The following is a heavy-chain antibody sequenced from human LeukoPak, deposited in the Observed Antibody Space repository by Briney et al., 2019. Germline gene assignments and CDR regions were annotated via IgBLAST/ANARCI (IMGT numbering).Heavy chain of an antibody. CDR1: GFIFNHW. D-gene: IGHD3-16*01. J-gene: IGHJ4*02. Sequence: PGGSLRLSCVASGFIFNHWMSWVRQAPGKGLDWVANIKEEESAKFYADSVRGRFTISRDNAKNSVYLEMNNLRVEDTAVYYCARAVDVADYWGRGTLVTVSS. CDR3: ARAVDVADY. V-gene: IGHV3-7*01. CDR2: IKEEESAK.